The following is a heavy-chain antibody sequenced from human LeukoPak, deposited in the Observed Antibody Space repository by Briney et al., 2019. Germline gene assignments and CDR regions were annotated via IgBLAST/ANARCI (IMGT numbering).Heavy chain of an antibody. CDR1: GFTFDDYG. V-gene: IGHV3-20*04. CDR2: INWNGGYT. CDR3: ARGLRYFDWLLCDY. J-gene: IGHJ4*02. D-gene: IGHD3-9*01. Sequence: GSLRLSCAASGFTFDDYGMSLVRQTPGKGLEWVSGINWNGGYTGYVDSVKGRFTISRDNAKSSLYLQMNSLRAEDTALYYCARGLRYFDWLLCDYWGQGTLVTVSS.